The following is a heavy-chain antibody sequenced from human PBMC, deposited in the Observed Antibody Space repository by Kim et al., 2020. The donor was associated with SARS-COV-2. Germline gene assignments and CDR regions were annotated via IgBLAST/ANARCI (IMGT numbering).Heavy chain of an antibody. V-gene: IGHV3-7*01. Sequence: GGSLRLSCAASGFTFSSYWMSWVRQAPGKGLEWVANIKQDGSEKYYVDSVKGRFTISRDNAKNSLYLQMNSLRAEDTAVYYCARDQPYYYDSSELPTDAFDIWGQGTMVTVSS. CDR2: IKQDGSEK. D-gene: IGHD3-22*01. CDR3: ARDQPYYYDSSELPTDAFDI. CDR1: GFTFSSYW. J-gene: IGHJ3*02.